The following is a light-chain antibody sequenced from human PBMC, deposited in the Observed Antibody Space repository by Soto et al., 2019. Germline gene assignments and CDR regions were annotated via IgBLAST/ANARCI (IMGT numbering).Light chain of an antibody. CDR2: EAS. Sequence: QSVLTQPPSASGTPGQRVTISCTGTSSDVGSHNLVSWYQHYPGKAPKLIIFEASKRPSGVSNRFSGSKSGSTASLTISGLQAEDEADYYCCSNAAGSTYVFGTGTKVTVL. CDR1: SSDVGSHNL. V-gene: IGLV2-23*01. J-gene: IGLJ1*01. CDR3: CSNAAGSTYV.